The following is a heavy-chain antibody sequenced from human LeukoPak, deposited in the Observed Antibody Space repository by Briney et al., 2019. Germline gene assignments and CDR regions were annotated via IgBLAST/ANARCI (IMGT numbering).Heavy chain of an antibody. CDR3: AALGDYGY. V-gene: IGHV3-53*05. J-gene: IGHJ4*02. Sequence: GGSLRLSCVASGFTVRSNDMSWVRQAPGKGLEWVSVIYSGGTTYYADSVKGRFTISRDNSKNTLYLQMNSLRAEDTAVYYCAALGDYGYWGQGTLVTVSS. CDR1: GFTVRSND. CDR2: IYSGGTT. D-gene: IGHD4-17*01.